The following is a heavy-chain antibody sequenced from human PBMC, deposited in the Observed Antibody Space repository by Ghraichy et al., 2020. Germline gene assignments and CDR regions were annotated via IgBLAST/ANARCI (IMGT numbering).Heavy chain of an antibody. V-gene: IGHV3-23*01. CDR2: ISGSGGST. CDR3: AKDNYYYDSSGYFDY. CDR1: GFTFSSYA. D-gene: IGHD3-22*01. Sequence: GGSLRLACAASGFTFSSYAMSWVRQAPGKGLEWVSAISGSGGSTYYADSVKGRFTISRDNSKNTLYLQMNSLRAEDTAVYYCAKDNYYYDSSGYFDYWGHGTLVTVSS. J-gene: IGHJ4*01.